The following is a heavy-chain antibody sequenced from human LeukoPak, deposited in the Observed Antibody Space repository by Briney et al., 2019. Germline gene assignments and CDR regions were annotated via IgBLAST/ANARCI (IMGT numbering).Heavy chain of an antibody. CDR3: AKDASGGTHCYGMDV. CDR2: ISSSSSTI. V-gene: IGHV3-48*01. CDR1: GFTFSSYS. D-gene: IGHD2-15*01. Sequence: PGGSLRLSCAASGFTFSSYSMNWVRQAPGKGLEWVSYISSSSSTIYYADSVKGRFTISRDNSKNTLYLQMNSLRAEDTAVYYCAKDASGGTHCYGMDVWGQGTTVTVSS. J-gene: IGHJ6*02.